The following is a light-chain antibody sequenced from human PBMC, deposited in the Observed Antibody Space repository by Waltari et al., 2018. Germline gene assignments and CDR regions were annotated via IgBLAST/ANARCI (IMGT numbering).Light chain of an antibody. CDR2: RNN. J-gene: IGLJ3*02. CDR1: NNNVGDEE. CDR3: SAWDSSLSAWV. Sequence: AGLTQPPSVSKGLRPTATHTCTGNNNNVGDEEAPWLQQHQGHPPKLLFYRNNNRPSGISERFSASRSGSTASLTITGLQTEDEADYYCSAWDSSLSAWVFGGGTKLTVL. V-gene: IGLV10-54*04.